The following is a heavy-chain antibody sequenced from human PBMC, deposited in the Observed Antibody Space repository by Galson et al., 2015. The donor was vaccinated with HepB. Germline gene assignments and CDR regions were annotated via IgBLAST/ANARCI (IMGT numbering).Heavy chain of an antibody. CDR1: GGTFSSYA. CDR2: IIPILGIA. CDR3: ARIPVGATHRRFDY. D-gene: IGHD1-26*01. V-gene: IGHV1-69*04. J-gene: IGHJ4*02. Sequence: SVKVSCKASGGTFSSYAISWVRQAPGQGLEWMGRIIPILGIANYAQKFQGRVTITADKSTSTAYMELSSLRSEDTAVYYCARIPVGATHRRFDYWGQGTLVTVSS.